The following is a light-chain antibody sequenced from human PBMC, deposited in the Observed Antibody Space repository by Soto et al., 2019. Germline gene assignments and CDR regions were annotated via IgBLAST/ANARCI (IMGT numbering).Light chain of an antibody. CDR1: QSVSSS. J-gene: IGKJ3*01. Sequence: EIVMTQSPATLSVSPGERATLSCRASQSVSSSLAWFQQKPGQAPRLLIYDASTRATGIPARFSGSGSGTEFTLTISSLQSEDFAVYYCQQYNMWTGTFGPGTKVDIK. CDR3: QQYNMWTGT. CDR2: DAS. V-gene: IGKV3-15*01.